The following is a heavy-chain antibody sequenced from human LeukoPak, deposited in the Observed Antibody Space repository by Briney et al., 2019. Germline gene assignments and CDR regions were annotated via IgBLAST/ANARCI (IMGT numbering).Heavy chain of an antibody. J-gene: IGHJ4*02. CDR1: GFTLSLYG. CDR2: MRNIGGDK. V-gene: IGHV3-33*01. D-gene: IGHD1-14*01. Sequence: GRSLRLSCVAAGFTLSLYGMHWVRQAPGKELEWLAFMRNIGGDKYYADSVKGRFTVSRDNSNNALDLQMNNMRVEDTAVYYRARALSSTGGSYYLDSWGQGTLVTVSS. CDR3: ARALSSTGGSYYLDS.